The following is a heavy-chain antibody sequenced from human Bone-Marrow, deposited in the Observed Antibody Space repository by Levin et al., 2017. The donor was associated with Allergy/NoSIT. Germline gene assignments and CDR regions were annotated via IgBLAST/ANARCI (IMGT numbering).Heavy chain of an antibody. V-gene: IGHV3-48*02. J-gene: IGHJ6*03. Sequence: ETLSLTCAASGFTFSSYSMNWVRQAPGKGLEWVSYISSSSSTIYYADSVKGRFTISRDNAKNSLYLQMNSLRDEDTAVYYCARGKYYYYYMDVWGKGTTVTVSS. CDR3: ARGKYYYYYMDV. CDR2: ISSSSSTI. CDR1: GFTFSSYS.